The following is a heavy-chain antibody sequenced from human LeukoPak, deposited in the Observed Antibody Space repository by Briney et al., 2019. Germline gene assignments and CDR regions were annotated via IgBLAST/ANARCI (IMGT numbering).Heavy chain of an antibody. D-gene: IGHD3-22*01. CDR2: ISGSGGST. Sequence: GGSLRLSCAASGFTFNNYAMSWVRQAPGKGLEWVSVISGSGGSTYYTDSVKGRFTISRDNSKNTLYLQMNSLGAEDTAVYYCAKDRVVVITTPFDYWGQGTLVTVSS. V-gene: IGHV3-23*01. J-gene: IGHJ4*02. CDR1: GFTFNNYA. CDR3: AKDRVVVITTPFDY.